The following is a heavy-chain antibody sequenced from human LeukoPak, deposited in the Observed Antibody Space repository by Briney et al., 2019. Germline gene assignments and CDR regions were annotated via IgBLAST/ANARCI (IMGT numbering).Heavy chain of an antibody. D-gene: IGHD5-18*01. J-gene: IGHJ4*02. CDR2: INHSGSI. V-gene: IGHV4-34*01. CDR1: GGSFSGYY. CDR3: ARDLGYSYGYVGY. Sequence: PSETLSLTCAVYGGSFSGYYWSWIRQPPGKGLEWIGEINHSGSINYNPSLKSRVTISVDTSKNQFSLKLSSVTAADTAVYYCARDLGYSYGYVGYWGQGTLVTVSS.